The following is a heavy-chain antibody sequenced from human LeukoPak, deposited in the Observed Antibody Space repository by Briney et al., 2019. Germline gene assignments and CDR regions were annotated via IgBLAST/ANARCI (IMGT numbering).Heavy chain of an antibody. CDR1: AFTVSTFW. Sequence: GGSLRLACAASAFTVSTFWVSSGRQAPGKGLEWVSAISGSGGIPYYPDSVKFRLTISRDNYKNTLYLKMNALRAEDTAVYYCAGEVLHGSGRRFDSWGQGTLVTVSS. V-gene: IGHV3-23*01. D-gene: IGHD3-10*01. CDR2: ISGSGGIP. CDR3: AGEVLHGSGRRFDS. J-gene: IGHJ4*02.